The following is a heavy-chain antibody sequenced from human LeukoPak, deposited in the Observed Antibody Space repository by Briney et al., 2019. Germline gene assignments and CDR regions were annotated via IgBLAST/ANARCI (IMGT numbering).Heavy chain of an antibody. J-gene: IGHJ5*02. CDR1: GFTFSSYC. CDR2: INIDGSGT. D-gene: IGHD3-3*01. V-gene: IGHV3-74*01. Sequence: GGSLRLSCAASGFTFSSYCMHWVRQVPGKGLVWVSRINIDGSGTRYADSVQGRFTISRDTAKNTLFLQMNSLRAEDTAVYYCASFDFWSGYPFDPWGQGTLVTVSS. CDR3: ASFDFWSGYPFDP.